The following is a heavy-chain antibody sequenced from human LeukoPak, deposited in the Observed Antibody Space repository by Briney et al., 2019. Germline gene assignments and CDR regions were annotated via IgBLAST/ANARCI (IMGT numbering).Heavy chain of an antibody. CDR3: AKAEGSGNQPFDY. D-gene: IGHD3-10*01. CDR2: ISGGGATT. J-gene: IGHJ4*02. V-gene: IGHV3-23*01. CDR1: GFTFSSYA. Sequence: GGSLRLSCAASGFTFSSYAMSWVRQAPGKGLEWVSHISGGGATTYYADSVKGRFTISRDNSKNTLYLQMHSLGADDTAVYSCAKAEGSGNQPFDYWGQGNLVTVSS.